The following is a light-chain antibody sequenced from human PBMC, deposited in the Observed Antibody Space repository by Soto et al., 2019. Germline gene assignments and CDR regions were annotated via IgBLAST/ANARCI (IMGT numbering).Light chain of an antibody. Sequence: EIELTQSPATLSLSPGEIATLSCRASQSVSSYLAWYQQKPGQAPRIIIYDASNRATGIPARFSGSGSGTDFTLTISSLEPEDFAVYYCQQRSNWPITLGQGTRLEIK. J-gene: IGKJ5*01. CDR1: QSVSSY. CDR3: QQRSNWPIT. CDR2: DAS. V-gene: IGKV3-11*01.